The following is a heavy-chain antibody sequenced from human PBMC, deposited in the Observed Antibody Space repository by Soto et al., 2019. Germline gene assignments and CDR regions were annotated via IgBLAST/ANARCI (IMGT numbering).Heavy chain of an antibody. CDR2: INHSGST. Sequence: SETLSLTSAVYGGSFSGYYWSWIRQPPGKGLEWIREINHSGSTNYNPSLKSRVTISVDTSKNQFSLKLSSVTAADTAVYYCARGLTTVVTPVNWFDPWGQGTLVTVS. CDR3: ARGLTTVVTPVNWFDP. D-gene: IGHD4-17*01. CDR1: GGSFSGYY. V-gene: IGHV4-34*01. J-gene: IGHJ5*02.